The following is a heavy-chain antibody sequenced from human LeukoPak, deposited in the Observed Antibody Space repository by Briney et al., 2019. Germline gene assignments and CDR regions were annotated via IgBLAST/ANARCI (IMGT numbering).Heavy chain of an antibody. V-gene: IGHV3-30-3*01. J-gene: IGHJ4*02. D-gene: IGHD5-24*01. CDR3: AKDLGPGSMATSPGFDY. Sequence: GRSLRLSCAASGFTFSSYAMHWVRQAPGRGLEWVAVISYDGSNKYYADSVKGRFTISRDNSKNTLYLQMNSLRAEDTALYYCAKDLGPGSMATSPGFDYWGQGTLVTVSS. CDR1: GFTFSSYA. CDR2: ISYDGSNK.